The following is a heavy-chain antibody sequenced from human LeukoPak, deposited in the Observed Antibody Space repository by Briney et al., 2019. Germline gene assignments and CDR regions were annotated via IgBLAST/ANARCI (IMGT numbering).Heavy chain of an antibody. J-gene: IGHJ4*02. CDR3: ARGPTYQHSSGHDFDY. D-gene: IGHD3-22*01. CDR2: VSYDGSNQ. CDR1: GFAFSSHF. Sequence: HPGGSLRLSCAAPGFAFSSHFMHWVRQAPGKGLEWVTSVSYDGSNQYYADSVKGRFTVSKDNSKNTLFLQVNSLRTEDTAVYYCARGPTYQHSSGHDFDYWGQGTLVTVSS. V-gene: IGHV3-30*04.